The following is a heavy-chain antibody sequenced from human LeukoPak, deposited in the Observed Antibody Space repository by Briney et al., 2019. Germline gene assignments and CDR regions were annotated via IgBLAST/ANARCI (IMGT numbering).Heavy chain of an antibody. CDR3: ARDEGIADPARI. D-gene: IGHD6-13*01. CDR1: GFTLCSYW. V-gene: IGHV3-7*03. CDR2: IKQDGSEK. Sequence: GGSLSLSCAASGFTLCSYWMSWVRQAPGKGLEWVANIKQDGSEKYYVNSVKGRFTISRDNAKNTLYLQMNSLRAEDTAVYYCARDEGIADPARIWGQGTMVTVSS. J-gene: IGHJ3*02.